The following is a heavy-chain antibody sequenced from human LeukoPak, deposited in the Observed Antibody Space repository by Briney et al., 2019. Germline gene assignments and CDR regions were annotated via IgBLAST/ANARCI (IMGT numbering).Heavy chain of an antibody. Sequence: ASVKVSCKASGYTSTGYYMHWVRQAPGQGLEWMGWINPNSGGTNCAQKFQGRVTMTRDTSISTAYMELSRLRSDDTAVYYCARVDWELLEGDYMDVWGKGTTVTVSS. J-gene: IGHJ6*03. D-gene: IGHD1-26*01. V-gene: IGHV1-2*02. CDR3: ARVDWELLEGDYMDV. CDR2: INPNSGGT. CDR1: GYTSTGYY.